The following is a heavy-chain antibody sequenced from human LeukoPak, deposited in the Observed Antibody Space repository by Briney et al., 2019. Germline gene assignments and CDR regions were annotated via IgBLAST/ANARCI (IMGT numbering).Heavy chain of an antibody. V-gene: IGHV3-49*03. J-gene: IGHJ4*02. CDR3: VRGMYDSGDSNYYFDH. Sequence: AGGSLRLSCTASGFSFAEDGWSWFRQAPGKGLEFICLIRKKAYGETTEYAASVRGRFTITRDDATGIAYLQMNSLKTEDTALYYCVRGMYDSGDSNYYFDHWGQGTLVTVSS. CDR2: IRKKAYGETT. D-gene: IGHD4-17*01. CDR1: GFSFAEDG.